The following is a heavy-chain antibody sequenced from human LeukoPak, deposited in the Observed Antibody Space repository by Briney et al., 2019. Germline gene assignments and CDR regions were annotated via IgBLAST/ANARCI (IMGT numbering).Heavy chain of an antibody. CDR2: ISGSGDST. Sequence: GGSLRLSCAASGFTFSSYGMSWVRQAPGKGLEWVSAISGSGDSTYYADSVKGRFTISRDNSKNTLYLQMNSLRAEDTAVYYCARATVGARFDYWGQGTLVTVSS. V-gene: IGHV3-23*01. CDR3: ARATVGARFDY. D-gene: IGHD1-26*01. CDR1: GFTFSSYG. J-gene: IGHJ4*02.